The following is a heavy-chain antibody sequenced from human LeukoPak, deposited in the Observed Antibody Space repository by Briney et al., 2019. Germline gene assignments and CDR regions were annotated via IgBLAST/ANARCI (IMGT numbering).Heavy chain of an antibody. V-gene: IGHV3-11*05. CDR2: ISSSSSYT. D-gene: IGHD2-2*01. Sequence: PGRSLRLSCAASGFTFIDYYMSWIRQAPGKGLEWLSYISSSSSYTNYADSVKGRFTISRDNAKNSLYLQMNSLRAEDTAVYYCARVGVVPAALNPPNWFDPWGQGTLVTVSS. CDR3: ARVGVVPAALNPPNWFDP. CDR1: GFTFIDYY. J-gene: IGHJ5*02.